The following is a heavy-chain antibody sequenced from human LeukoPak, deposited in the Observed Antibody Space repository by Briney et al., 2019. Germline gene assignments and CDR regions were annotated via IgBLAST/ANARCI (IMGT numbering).Heavy chain of an antibody. CDR3: ARDSTPPYDFWSGYYTPETFDY. CDR2: IYYSGST. CDR1: GGSISSSSYY. J-gene: IGHJ4*02. Sequence: SETPSLTCTVSGGSISSSSYYWGWIRQPPGKGLEWIGSIYYSGSTYYNPSLKSRVTISVDTSKNQFSLKLSSVTAADTAVYYCARDSTPPYDFWSGYYTPETFDYWGQGTLVTVSS. V-gene: IGHV4-39*02. D-gene: IGHD3-3*01.